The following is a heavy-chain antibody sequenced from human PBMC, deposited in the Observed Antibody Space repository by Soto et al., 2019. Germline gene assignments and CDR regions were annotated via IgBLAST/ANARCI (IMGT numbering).Heavy chain of an antibody. D-gene: IGHD2-2*01. CDR2: IIPTLGIA. J-gene: IGHJ5*02. CDR1: GGTFSSYT. Sequence: GASVKVSCKASGGTFSSYTISWVRQAPGQGLEWMGRIIPTLGIANYAQKFQGRVTITADKSTSTAYMELSSLRSEDTAVYYCARDPPGYCSSTSCYGGGTGWFDPWGQGTLVTVSS. CDR3: ARDPPGYCSSTSCYGGGTGWFDP. V-gene: IGHV1-69*04.